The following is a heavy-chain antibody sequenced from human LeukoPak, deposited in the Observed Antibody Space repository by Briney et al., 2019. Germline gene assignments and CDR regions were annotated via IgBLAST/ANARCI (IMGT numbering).Heavy chain of an antibody. D-gene: IGHD1-26*01. CDR2: INPNSGGT. J-gene: IGHJ4*02. V-gene: IGHV1-2*02. CDR3: ARDLGLVGATLTSFDY. CDR1: GYTFTGYY. Sequence: ASVKVSCKASGYTFTGYYMHWVRQAPGQRLEWMGWINPNSGGTNYAQKFQGRVTMTRDTSISTAYMELSRLRSDDTAVYYCARDLGLVGATLTSFDYWGQGTLVTVSS.